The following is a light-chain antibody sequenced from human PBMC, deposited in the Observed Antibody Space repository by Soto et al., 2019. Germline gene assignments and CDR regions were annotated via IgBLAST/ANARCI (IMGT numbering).Light chain of an antibody. CDR1: QSVSSSY. CDR2: GAS. V-gene: IGKV3-20*01. CDR3: QQYGSSLFT. Sequence: EIVLTQSPGTLSLSPGERATLSCRASQSVSSSYLAWYQQKPGQPPRLLIYGASSRATGIPDRFSGSGSGTDFTLTISRLEPEDFAVDYCQQYGSSLFTFGPGTKVDIK. J-gene: IGKJ3*01.